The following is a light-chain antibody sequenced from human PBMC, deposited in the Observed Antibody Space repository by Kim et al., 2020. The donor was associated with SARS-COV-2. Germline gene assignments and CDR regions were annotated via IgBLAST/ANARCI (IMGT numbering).Light chain of an antibody. V-gene: IGLV3-1*01. CDR1: KLGDKY. Sequence: SYELTQPPSGSVSPGKTASITCPGDKLGDKYACWYQQKPGQSPVVVIYQDSKRPSGIPERFSGSNSGNTATLTISGTQAMDEADYYCQAWDSRVVFGGGT. CDR2: QDS. CDR3: QAWDSRVV. J-gene: IGLJ2*01.